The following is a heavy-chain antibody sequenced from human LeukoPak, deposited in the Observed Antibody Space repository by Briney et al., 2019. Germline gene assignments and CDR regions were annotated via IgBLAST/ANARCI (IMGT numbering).Heavy chain of an antibody. J-gene: IGHJ4*02. Sequence: SETLSLTCTVSGGSISSGSYYWSWIRQPAGKGLEWIGRIYTSGSTNYNPSLKSRVIISVDTSKNQFSLKLSSVTAADTAVYYCATYYGGNWWGYFDYWGQGTLVTVSS. D-gene: IGHD4-23*01. CDR1: GGSISSGSYY. CDR3: ATYYGGNWWGYFDY. CDR2: IYTSGST. V-gene: IGHV4-61*02.